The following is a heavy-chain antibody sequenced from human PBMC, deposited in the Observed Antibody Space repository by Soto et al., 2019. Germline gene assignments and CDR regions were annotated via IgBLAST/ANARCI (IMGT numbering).Heavy chain of an antibody. CDR2: ISYDGSNK. V-gene: IGHV3-30-3*01. CDR3: ASDEEFD. J-gene: IGHJ4*02. CDR1: GFTFSSYA. Sequence: GGSLRLSCAASGFTFSSYAMHWVRQAPGKGLEWVAVISYDGSNKYYADSVKGRFTISRDNSKNTLYLQMNSLRAEDTAVYYWASDEEFDWGQETLVTVS.